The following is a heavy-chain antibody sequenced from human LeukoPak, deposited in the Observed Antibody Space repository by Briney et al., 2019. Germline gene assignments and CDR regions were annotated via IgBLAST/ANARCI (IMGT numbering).Heavy chain of an antibody. J-gene: IGHJ4*02. D-gene: IGHD6-19*01. V-gene: IGHV3-73*01. Sequence: PGGSLRLSCAASGFTFSGSAMHWVRQASGKGLEWVGRIRSKANSYATAYAASVKGRFTISRDDSKNTAYLQMNSLKTEDTAVYYCTRHGGGSGETTPFDYWGQGTLSPSPQ. CDR1: GFTFSGSA. CDR3: TRHGGGSGETTPFDY. CDR2: IRSKANSYAT.